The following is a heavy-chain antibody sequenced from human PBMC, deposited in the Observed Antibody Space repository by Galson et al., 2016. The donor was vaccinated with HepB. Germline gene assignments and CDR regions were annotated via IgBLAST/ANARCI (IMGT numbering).Heavy chain of an antibody. D-gene: IGHD3-22*01. J-gene: IGHJ4*02. V-gene: IGHV1-2*06. CDR3: GSSVYYINLNY. CDR2: VNPSSGST. CDR1: GNTFTGDY. Sequence: SVKVSCKASGNTFTGDYLHWVRQAPGQGLEWMGRVNPSSGSTIYAHNFQGRVTMTRDTSIGTAYMELSRLRSDDTAVYYCGSSVYYINLNYWGQGTLVTVSS.